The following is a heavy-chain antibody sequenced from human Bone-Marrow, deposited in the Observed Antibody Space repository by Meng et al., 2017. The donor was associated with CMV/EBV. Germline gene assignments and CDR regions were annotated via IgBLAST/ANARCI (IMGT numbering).Heavy chain of an antibody. Sequence: SLKISCAASGFTFDDYAMHWVRQAPGKGLEWVSGISWNSGSIGYADSVKGRFTISRDNAKNSLYLQMNSLRAEDTALYYCAKDQGVNWNYALVDYWGQGKLVTVAS. V-gene: IGHV3-9*01. CDR1: GFTFDDYA. D-gene: IGHD1-7*01. J-gene: IGHJ4*02. CDR2: ISWNSGSI. CDR3: AKDQGVNWNYALVDY.